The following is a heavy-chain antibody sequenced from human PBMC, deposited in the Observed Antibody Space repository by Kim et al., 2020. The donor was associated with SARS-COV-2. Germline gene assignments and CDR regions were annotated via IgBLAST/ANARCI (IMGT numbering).Heavy chain of an antibody. CDR1: GLTLSNYG. CDR3: ASRKGFGYAMDV. D-gene: IGHD3-16*01. J-gene: IGHJ6*02. V-gene: IGHV3-23*01. Sequence: GGSLRLSCAGSGLTLSNYGMNWVRQAPGKGLEWVSGTSGGGDNTYYADPLKGRFTISRDNSKNMFYLQMNSLRAEDTAVYYCASRKGFGYAMDVWGQGTTVTVSS. CDR2: TSGGGDNT.